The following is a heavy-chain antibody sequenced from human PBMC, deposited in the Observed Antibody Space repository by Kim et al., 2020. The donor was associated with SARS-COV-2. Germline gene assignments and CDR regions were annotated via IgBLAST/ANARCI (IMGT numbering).Heavy chain of an antibody. V-gene: IGHV4-38-2*02. CDR1: GYSISSGYY. D-gene: IGHD2-15*01. J-gene: IGHJ4*02. CDR2: IYHSGST. CDR3: ARLIFAKFDY. Sequence: SETLSLTCTVSGYSISSGYYWGWIRQPPGKGLEWIGSIYHSGSTYYNPSLKSRVTISVDTSKNQFSLKLSSVTAADTAVYYCARLIFAKFDYWGQGTLVTVSS.